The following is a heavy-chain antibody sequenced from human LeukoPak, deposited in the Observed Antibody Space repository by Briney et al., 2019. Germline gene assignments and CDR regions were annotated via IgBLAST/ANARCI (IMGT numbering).Heavy chain of an antibody. V-gene: IGHV1-46*01. CDR3: ARGLRVGATSAFDI. CDR1: GYTFTTYY. D-gene: IGHD1-26*01. Sequence: ASVKVSCKASGYTFTTYYMYWVRQAPGRGLEWMGVSNPSGGSTTYAQKFQGRVTMTRDTSISIAYMELSRLRSDDTAVYYCARGLRVGATSAFDIWGQGTMVTVSS. CDR2: SNPSGGST. J-gene: IGHJ3*02.